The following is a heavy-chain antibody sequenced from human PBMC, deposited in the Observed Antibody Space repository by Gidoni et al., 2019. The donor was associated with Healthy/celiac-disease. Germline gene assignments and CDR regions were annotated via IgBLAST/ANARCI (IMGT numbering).Heavy chain of an antibody. CDR1: GFTFSSYA. CDR3: ARGDGDYDYVWGSYRFAFDI. J-gene: IGHJ3*02. D-gene: IGHD3-16*02. V-gene: IGHV3-30-3*01. CDR2: ISYDGSNK. Sequence: QVQLVESGGGVVQPGRSLRLSCAASGFTFSSYAMQWVRQAPGKGLEWVAVISYDGSNKYYADSVKGRFTISRDNSKNTLYLQMNSLRAEDTAVYYCARGDGDYDYVWGSYRFAFDIWGQGTMVTVSS.